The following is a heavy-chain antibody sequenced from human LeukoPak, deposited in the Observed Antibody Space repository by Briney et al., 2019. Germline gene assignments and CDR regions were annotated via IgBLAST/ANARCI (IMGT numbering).Heavy chain of an antibody. D-gene: IGHD3-22*01. J-gene: IGHJ4*02. CDR1: GGSFSGYY. CDR2: INHSGST. Sequence: SETLSLTCAVYGGSFSGYYWSWIRQPPGKGLGWIGEINHSGSTNYNPSLKSRVTISVDTSKNQLSLKLSSVTAADTAVYYCARGLPDYYDSSGIDYWGQGTLVTVSS. V-gene: IGHV4-34*01. CDR3: ARGLPDYYDSSGIDY.